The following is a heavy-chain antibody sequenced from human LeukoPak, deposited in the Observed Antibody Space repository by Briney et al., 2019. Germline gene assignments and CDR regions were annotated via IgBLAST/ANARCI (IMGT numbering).Heavy chain of an antibody. V-gene: IGHV3-23*01. CDR1: GFIFSNYH. J-gene: IGHJ4*02. CDR3: AKDRAYYDILTGYYDY. Sequence: GGSLRLSCTASGFIFSNYHMTWVRQARGKGLEWVSTISGGGSITYYADSVKGRFTISRDKSRNTLYLQMNSLRGEDTAVYYCAKDRAYYDILTGYYDYWGQGTLVTVSS. D-gene: IGHD3-9*01. CDR2: ISGGGSIT.